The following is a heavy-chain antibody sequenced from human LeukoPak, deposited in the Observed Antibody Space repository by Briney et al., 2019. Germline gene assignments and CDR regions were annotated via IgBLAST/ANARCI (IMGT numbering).Heavy chain of an antibody. CDR2: ISYDGSNK. CDR1: GFTFSSYA. CDR3: AGDRPYYYDSSGYYY. V-gene: IGHV3-30-3*01. Sequence: GGSLRLSCAASGFTFSSYAMHWVRQAPGKGLEWVAVISYDGSNKYYADSVKGRFTISRDNSKNTPYLQMNSLRAEDTAVYYCAGDRPYYYDSSGYYYWGQGTLVTVSS. D-gene: IGHD3-22*01. J-gene: IGHJ4*02.